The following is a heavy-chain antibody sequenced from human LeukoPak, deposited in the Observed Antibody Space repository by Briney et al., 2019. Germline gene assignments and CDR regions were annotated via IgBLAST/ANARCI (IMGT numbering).Heavy chain of an antibody. V-gene: IGHV1-8*02. Sequence: ASVKVSCKASGGTFSSYAINWVRQATGQGLEWMGWMDPNSGNTGYAQKFQGRVTLTRNTSISTAYMELTSLRSEDTAVYYCARGISWAQGTLVTVSS. CDR3: ARGIS. CDR2: MDPNSGNT. J-gene: IGHJ5*02. CDR1: GGTFSSYA.